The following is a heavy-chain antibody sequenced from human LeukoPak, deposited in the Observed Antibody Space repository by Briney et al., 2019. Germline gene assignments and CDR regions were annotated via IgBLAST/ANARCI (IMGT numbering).Heavy chain of an antibody. CDR2: TYYSGST. CDR1: GGSVSSGSYY. V-gene: IGHV4-61*01. CDR3: ARDPSNSRGTMVQGVTPHDAFDI. Sequence: SETLSLTCTVSGGSVSSGSYYWSWIRQPPGKGLEWIGYTYYSGSTNYNPSLKSRVTISVDTSKNQFSLKLSSVTAADTAVYYCARDPSNSRGTMVQGVTPHDAFDIWGQGTMVTVSS. J-gene: IGHJ3*02. D-gene: IGHD3-10*01.